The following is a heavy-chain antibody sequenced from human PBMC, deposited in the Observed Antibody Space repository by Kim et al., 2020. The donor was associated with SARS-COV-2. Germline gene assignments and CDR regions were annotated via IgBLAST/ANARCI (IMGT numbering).Heavy chain of an antibody. Sequence: GGSLRLSCAASGFTFSSYSMNWVRQAPGKGLEWVASISGSGNYIYYADSVKGRFTISRDNAKKSLFVQMNSLRADDTGVYYCARLEGLYGMDVWGQGPTVTVSS. CDR2: ISGSGNYI. V-gene: IGHV3-21*01. CDR3: ARLEGLYGMDV. J-gene: IGHJ6*02. CDR1: GFTFSSYS.